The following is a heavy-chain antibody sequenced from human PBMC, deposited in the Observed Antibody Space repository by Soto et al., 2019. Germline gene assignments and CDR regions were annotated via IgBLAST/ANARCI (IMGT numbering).Heavy chain of an antibody. Sequence: QVQLVESGGGVVQPGRSLRLSCAASGFTFSSYGMHWVRQAPGKGLEWVAVIWYDGSNKYYADSVKGRFTISRDNSKNTLYLQINSLRAEDTAVYYCARDQGGYFDYWGPGTLVTVSS. V-gene: IGHV3-33*01. CDR1: GFTFSSYG. D-gene: IGHD1-26*01. CDR2: IWYDGSNK. CDR3: ARDQGGYFDY. J-gene: IGHJ4*02.